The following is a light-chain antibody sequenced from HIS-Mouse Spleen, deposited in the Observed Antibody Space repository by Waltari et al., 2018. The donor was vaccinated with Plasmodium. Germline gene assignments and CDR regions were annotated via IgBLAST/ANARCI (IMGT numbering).Light chain of an antibody. J-gene: IGKJ1*01. CDR1: QRVSRN. CDR2: GAS. V-gene: IGKV3-15*01. Sequence: IVMTQSPATLSVSPGERATLSCRASQRVSRNLAWYHQKPGQAPRLLIYGASTRATGIPARFSGSGSGTEFTLTISSMQSEDFAVYYCQQYNNWPPWTFGQGTKVEIK. CDR3: QQYNNWPPWT.